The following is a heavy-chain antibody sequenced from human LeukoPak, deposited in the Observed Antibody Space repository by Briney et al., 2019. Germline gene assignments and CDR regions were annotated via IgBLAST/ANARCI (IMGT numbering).Heavy chain of an antibody. J-gene: IGHJ6*03. CDR3: ASQGHHGKIVGSTLSYFYMDV. Sequence: SETLSLTCAVYGGSFSGYYWSWIRQPPGKGLEWIGEINHSGSTNYNPSLKSRVTISVDTSKNQFSLKLSSVTAADTAFYYCASQGHHGKIVGSTLSYFYMDVWGKGTTVTVSS. CDR2: INHSGST. D-gene: IGHD1-26*01. CDR1: GGSFSGYY. V-gene: IGHV4-34*01.